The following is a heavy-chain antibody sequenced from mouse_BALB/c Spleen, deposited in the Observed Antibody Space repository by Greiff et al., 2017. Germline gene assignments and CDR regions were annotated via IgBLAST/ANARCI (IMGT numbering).Heavy chain of an antibody. CDR3: ASQVVARYYAMDY. CDR1: GFSLTSYG. Sequence: VQLQQSGPGLVQPSQSLSITCTVSGFSLTSYGVHWVRQSPGKGLEWLGVIWSGGSTDYNAAFISRLSISKDNSKSQVFFKMNSLQANDTAIYYCASQVVARYYAMDYWGQGTSVTVSS. CDR2: IWSGGST. J-gene: IGHJ4*01. V-gene: IGHV2-2*02. D-gene: IGHD1-1*01.